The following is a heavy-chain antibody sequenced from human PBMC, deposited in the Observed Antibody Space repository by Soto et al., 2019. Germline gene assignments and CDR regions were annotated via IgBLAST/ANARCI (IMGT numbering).Heavy chain of an antibody. D-gene: IGHD3-22*01. CDR1: GGTFSSYA. CDR3: ARTYYYDSSGYYNPHYYYYGMDV. V-gene: IGHV1-69*13. CDR2: IIPIFGTA. Sequence: ASVKVSCKASGGTFSSYAISWVRQAPGQGLEWMGGIIPIFGTANYAQKFQGRVTITADESTSTAYMELSSLRSEDTAVYYCARTYYYDSSGYYNPHYYYYGMDVWGQGTTVTVSS. J-gene: IGHJ6*02.